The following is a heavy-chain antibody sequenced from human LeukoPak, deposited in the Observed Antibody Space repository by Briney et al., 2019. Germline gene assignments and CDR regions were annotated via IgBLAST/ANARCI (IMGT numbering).Heavy chain of an antibody. J-gene: IGHJ5*02. Sequence: SETLSLTCAVYGGSFSGYYWSWIRQPPGKGLEWIGEINHSGSTNYNPSLKSRVTISVDTSKNQFSLKLSSVTAADTAVYYCARAGPGIAAAGTSGVFRFGPWGQGTLVTVSS. D-gene: IGHD6-13*01. CDR3: ARAGPGIAAAGTSGVFRFGP. CDR1: GGSFSGYY. CDR2: INHSGST. V-gene: IGHV4-34*01.